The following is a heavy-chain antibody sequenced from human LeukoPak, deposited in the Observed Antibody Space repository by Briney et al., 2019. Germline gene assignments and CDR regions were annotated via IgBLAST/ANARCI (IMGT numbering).Heavy chain of an antibody. V-gene: IGHV3-23*01. CDR1: GFTFSSYA. CDR3: ATSREGAFDI. J-gene: IGHJ3*02. CDR2: ISGSGGST. Sequence: PGGSLRLSCAASGFTFSSYAMSWVRQAPGKGLEWVSAISGSGGSTYYADSVKGRFTISRDNAKNSLYLQMNSLRAEDTAVYYCATSREGAFDIWGQGTMVTVSS.